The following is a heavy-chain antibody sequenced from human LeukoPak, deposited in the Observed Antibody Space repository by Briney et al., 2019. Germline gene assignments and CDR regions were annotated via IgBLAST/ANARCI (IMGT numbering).Heavy chain of an antibody. J-gene: IGHJ6*04. D-gene: IGHD3-9*01. V-gene: IGHV4-34*01. CDR2: IKHSGST. Sequence: PSETLSLTCAVYGGSFSGYYWSWIRQPPGKGLEWIGEIKHSGSTNHNPSLKSRVTISVDTSKNQFSLKLSSVTAADTAVYYCARVTVLRYFDWSTYYYGMDVWGKGTTVTVSS. CDR1: GGSFSGYY. CDR3: ARVTVLRYFDWSTYYYGMDV.